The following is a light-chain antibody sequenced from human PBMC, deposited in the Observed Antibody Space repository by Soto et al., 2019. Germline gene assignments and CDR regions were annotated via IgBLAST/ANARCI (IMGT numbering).Light chain of an antibody. J-gene: IGLJ1*01. CDR3: TSYAGSTYV. CDR1: SSDVGGYNY. CDR2: EVT. Sequence: QSALTQPPSASGSPGQSGTISCTGASSDVGGYNYVSWFQQHPGKAPKLIIYEVTKRPSGVPDRFSGSKSGNTASLTVSGLQAEDEADYYCTSYAGSTYVFGTGTKLTVL. V-gene: IGLV2-8*01.